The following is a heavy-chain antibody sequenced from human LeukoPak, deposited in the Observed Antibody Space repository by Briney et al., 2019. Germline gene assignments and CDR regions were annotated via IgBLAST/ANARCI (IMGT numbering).Heavy chain of an antibody. J-gene: IGHJ4*02. CDR1: EFTFSSYS. CDR3: AREEGATTVYYFDY. D-gene: IGHD1-26*01. Sequence: GGSLRLSCAASEFTFSSYSMNWVRQAPGKGLEWVSSISSSSNYIYYADSVKGRFTISRDNAKNSLYLQMNSLRAEDTAVYYCAREEGATTVYYFDYWGQGTLVTVSS. CDR2: ISSSSNYI. V-gene: IGHV3-21*01.